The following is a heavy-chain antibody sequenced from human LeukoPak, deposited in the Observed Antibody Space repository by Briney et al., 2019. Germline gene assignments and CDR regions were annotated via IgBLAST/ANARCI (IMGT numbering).Heavy chain of an antibody. V-gene: IGHV3-64*01. Sequence: GGSLRLSCAASGFTFSSYAMHWVRQAPGKGLEYVSAISSNGGSTYYANSVKGRFTISRDNSKNTLYLQMGSLRAEDMAVYYCARSTAFVVTPVDYWGQGTLVTVFS. D-gene: IGHD4-23*01. CDR1: GFTFSSYA. CDR3: ARSTAFVVTPVDY. CDR2: ISSNGGST. J-gene: IGHJ4*02.